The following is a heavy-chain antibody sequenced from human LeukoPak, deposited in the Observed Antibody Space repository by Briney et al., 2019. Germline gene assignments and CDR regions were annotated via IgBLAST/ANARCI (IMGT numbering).Heavy chain of an antibody. Sequence: GGSLRLSCAASGFTFSSYAMHWVRQAPGKGLEWVAIISYDGSNEYYADSVKGRFTISRDNSDNTLFLQMNSLRTEDTAVHYCARGNYGSGSYRDYWGQGTLVTVSS. D-gene: IGHD3-10*01. CDR2: ISYDGSNE. V-gene: IGHV3-30-3*01. J-gene: IGHJ4*02. CDR3: ARGNYGSGSYRDY. CDR1: GFTFSSYA.